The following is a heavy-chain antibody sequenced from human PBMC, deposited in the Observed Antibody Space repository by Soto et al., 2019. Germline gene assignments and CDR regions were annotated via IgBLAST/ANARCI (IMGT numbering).Heavy chain of an antibody. CDR1: GFAFSSYS. V-gene: IGHV3-21*01. J-gene: IGHJ5*02. D-gene: IGHD6-13*01. CDR2: ISSSSSYI. CDR3: ARGADPPNNWFDP. Sequence: GGSLRLSCAASGFAFSSYSMNWVRQAPGKGLEWVSSISSSSSYIYYADSVKGRFTISRDNAKNSLYLQMNSLRAEDTAVYYCARGADPPNNWFDPWGQGTLVTVS.